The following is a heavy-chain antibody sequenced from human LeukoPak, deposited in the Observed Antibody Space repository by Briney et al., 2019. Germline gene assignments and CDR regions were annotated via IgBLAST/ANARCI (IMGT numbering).Heavy chain of an antibody. CDR2: IIPIFGTA. D-gene: IGHD3-22*01. J-gene: IGHJ4*02. CDR1: GGTFSSYA. V-gene: IGHV1-69*01. Sequence: SVKVSCKASGGTFSSYAISWVRQAPGQGLEWMGGIIPIFGTANYAQKFQGRVTITADESTSTAYMELSSLRSEDSAVYYCARSEGQTYYYDSSGYYRDYWGQGTLVTVSS. CDR3: ARSEGQTYYYDSSGYYRDY.